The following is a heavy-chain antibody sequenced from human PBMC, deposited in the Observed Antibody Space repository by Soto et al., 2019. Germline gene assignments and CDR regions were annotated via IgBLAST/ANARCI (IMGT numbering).Heavy chain of an antibody. J-gene: IGHJ6*02. V-gene: IGHV3-23*01. Sequence: GGSLRLSCAASGFTFSSYAMSWVRQAPGKGLEWVSAISGSGGSTYYADSVKGRFTISRDNSKNTLYLQMNSLRAEDTAVYYCAKVWSGYYKSGMDVWGQGTTVTVSS. CDR1: GFTFSSYA. CDR2: ISGSGGST. CDR3: AKVWSGYYKSGMDV. D-gene: IGHD3-3*01.